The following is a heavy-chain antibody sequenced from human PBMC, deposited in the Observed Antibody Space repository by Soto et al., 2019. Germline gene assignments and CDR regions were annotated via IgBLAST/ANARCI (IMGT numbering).Heavy chain of an antibody. CDR1: GGSISRKY. J-gene: IGHJ1*01. Sequence: QVQLQESGPGLVKPSETLSLTCSVSGGSISRKYWSWLRQPAGGELEWIGRNYTTGATNYKSSLKTRVAMSGDTSKNQFSLRLTAVTAAYTAVYFCAGTVIAPSPDLEHWGEGLLGTVSS. CDR2: NYTTGAT. D-gene: IGHD4-17*01. CDR3: AGTVIAPSPDLEH. V-gene: IGHV4-4*07.